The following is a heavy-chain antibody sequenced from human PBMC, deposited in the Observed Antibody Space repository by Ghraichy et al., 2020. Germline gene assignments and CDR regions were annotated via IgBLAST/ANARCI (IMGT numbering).Heavy chain of an antibody. V-gene: IGHV3-23*01. CDR2: ISGTGGST. J-gene: IGHJ6*02. CDR3: AKGIAARYYYYGMDV. CDR1: GFTFSSYA. Sequence: GGSLRLSCAASGFTFSSYAMSWVRQAPGKGLEWVSAISGTGGSTNYGDSVKGRFTISRDNSKDTLYLQMNSLRAEDTAVYYCAKGIAARYYYYGMDVWGQGTTVTVSS. D-gene: IGHD6-6*01.